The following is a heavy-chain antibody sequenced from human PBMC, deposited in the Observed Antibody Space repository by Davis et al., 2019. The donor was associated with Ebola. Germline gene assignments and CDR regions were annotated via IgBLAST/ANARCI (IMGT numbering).Heavy chain of an antibody. CDR3: ARALHDEVLDY. CDR2: TSHNERER. J-gene: IGHJ4*02. V-gene: IGHV3-30*04. Sequence: PGGSLRLSCLASGFTFSNHAMHWVRQAPGKGLEWVAVTSHNERERFYGESVQGRFTISRDNSENVLYLQMDSLRHDDTAIYFCARALHDEVLDYWGQGTPVTVSS. D-gene: IGHD1-1*01. CDR1: GFTFSNHA.